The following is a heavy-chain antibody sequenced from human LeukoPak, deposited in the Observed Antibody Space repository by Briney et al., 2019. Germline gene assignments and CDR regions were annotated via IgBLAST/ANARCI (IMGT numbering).Heavy chain of an antibody. V-gene: IGHV1-8*01. CDR1: GYTFTIYD. J-gene: IGHJ4*02. Sequence: ASVKVSCKASGYTFTIYDINWVRQVTGQGLEWMGWMSPNSGHTGYAQKFQGRVTMTRNTSIRTAYMELSSLRFEDTAVYYCARVRVAAAGPVAYWGQGTLVTVSS. CDR2: MSPNSGHT. D-gene: IGHD6-13*01. CDR3: ARVRVAAAGPVAY.